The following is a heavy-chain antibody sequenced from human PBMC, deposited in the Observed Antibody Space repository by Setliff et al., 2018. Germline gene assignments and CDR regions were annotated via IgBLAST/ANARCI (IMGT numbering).Heavy chain of an antibody. D-gene: IGHD3-3*01. CDR2: INPNSGNT. Sequence: ASVKVSCKAPGYTFTNYDINWVRQATGQGLEWMGWINPNSGNTGYAQNFQGRVTMTRNTSISTAYMELSSLRFEDTAVYYCARGPRHNFWSGYYPGYWGQGTLVTVSS. J-gene: IGHJ4*02. CDR3: ARGPRHNFWSGYYPGY. V-gene: IGHV1-8*02. CDR1: GYTFTNYD.